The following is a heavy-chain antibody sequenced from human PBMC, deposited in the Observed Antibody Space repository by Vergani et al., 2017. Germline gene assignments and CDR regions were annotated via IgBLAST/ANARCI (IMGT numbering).Heavy chain of an antibody. J-gene: IGHJ4*02. CDR3: ARRPDSSSWYPFDY. CDR2: IYYSGST. V-gene: IGHV4-31*03. CDR1: GGSISSGGYY. Sequence: QVQLQESGPGLVKPSQTLSLTCPVSGGSISSGGYYWSWIRQHPGKGLEWIGYIYYSGSTYYNPSLKSRVTISVDTSKNQFSLKLSSVTAADTAVYYCARRPDSSSWYPFDYWGQGTLVTVSS. D-gene: IGHD6-13*01.